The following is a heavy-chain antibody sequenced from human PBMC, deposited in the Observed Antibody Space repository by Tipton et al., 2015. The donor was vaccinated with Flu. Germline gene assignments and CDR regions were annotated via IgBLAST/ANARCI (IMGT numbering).Heavy chain of an antibody. CDR2: INHSGGT. Sequence: GLVKPSETLSVTCAVYGGSLNNHYWSWIRQPPGKGLEWIGEINHSGGTNYNSSLKSRVTMSIDTSKNQFSLKLRSVTAADTAVYYCAREKRQWLAYGMDVWGQGTTVTVSS. V-gene: IGHV4-34*01. J-gene: IGHJ6*02. D-gene: IGHD6-19*01. CDR3: AREKRQWLAYGMDV. CDR1: GGSLNNHY.